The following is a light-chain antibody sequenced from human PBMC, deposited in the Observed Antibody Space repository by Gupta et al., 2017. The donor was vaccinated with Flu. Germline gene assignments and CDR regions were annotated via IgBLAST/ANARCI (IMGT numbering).Light chain of an antibody. J-gene: IGKJ2*01. CDR2: DAS. CDR1: QSVSSSH. V-gene: IGKV3-20*01. Sequence: EIVLTQSPGTLSLSPGERATLSCGASQSVSSSHLAWYQQKPGQAPRLLIYDASSRATGVPNRFSGSGSGTDFTLTISRREPEDSAVYYCQQYGSSRYTFGQGTKLEIK. CDR3: QQYGSSRYT.